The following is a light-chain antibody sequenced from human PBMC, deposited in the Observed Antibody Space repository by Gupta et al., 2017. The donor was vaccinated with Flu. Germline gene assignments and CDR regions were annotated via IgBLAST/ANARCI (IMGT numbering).Light chain of an antibody. CDR2: DAS. Sequence: PGERATLSCRASQSVSTYLAWYQQKPGQAPRLLIYDASNRATGIPARFSGRGSGTDFTLTISSLEAEDFAVYYCQQRTNWLTFGGGTKVEIK. V-gene: IGKV3-11*01. J-gene: IGKJ4*01. CDR1: QSVSTY. CDR3: QQRTNWLT.